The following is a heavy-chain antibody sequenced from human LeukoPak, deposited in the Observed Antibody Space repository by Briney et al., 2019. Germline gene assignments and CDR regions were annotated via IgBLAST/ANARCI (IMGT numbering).Heavy chain of an antibody. J-gene: IGHJ5*01. V-gene: IGHV4-39*02. CDR1: GGSIGSSSYY. CDR2: IFRTGST. CDR3: ARRVGFYGSGSLNYFDP. D-gene: IGHD3-10*01. Sequence: PSETQSLTCTVSGGSIGSSSYYWGWIRQPPGKGLEWIGSIFRTGSTYYSASLKSRVSISVDTSKNHIALKLTSVTAADTAVYFCARRVGFYGSGSLNYFDPWGQGILVSVSS.